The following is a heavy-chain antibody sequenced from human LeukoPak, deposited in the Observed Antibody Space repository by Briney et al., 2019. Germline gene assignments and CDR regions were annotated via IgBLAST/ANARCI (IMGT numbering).Heavy chain of an antibody. V-gene: IGHV3-21*01. CDR2: ISGGSSDI. CDR3: AELGITMIGGV. Sequence: GSLRLSCAASEFTFSTYSMNWVRQAPGKGLEWVSIISGGSSDIHYADSVKGRFTISRDNAKNSLYLQMNSLRAEDTAVYYCAELGITMIGGVWGKGTTVTISS. D-gene: IGHD3-10*02. CDR1: EFTFSTYS. J-gene: IGHJ6*04.